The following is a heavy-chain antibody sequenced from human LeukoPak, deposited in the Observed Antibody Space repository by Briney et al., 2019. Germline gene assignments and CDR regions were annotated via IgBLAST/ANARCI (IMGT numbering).Heavy chain of an antibody. CDR1: GGSISSGGYY. Sequence: SQTLSLTCTVSGGSISSGGYYWSWIRQPPGKGLEWIGYIYHSGSTYYNPSLKSRVTISADRSKNQFSLKLSSVTAADTAVYYCARDRDDNWFDPWGQGTLVTVSS. CDR3: ARDRDDNWFDP. J-gene: IGHJ5*02. V-gene: IGHV4-30-2*01. CDR2: IYHSGST.